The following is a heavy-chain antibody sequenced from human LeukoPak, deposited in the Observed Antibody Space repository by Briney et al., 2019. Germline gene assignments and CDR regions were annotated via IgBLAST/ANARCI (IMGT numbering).Heavy chain of an antibody. J-gene: IGHJ4*02. CDR2: ISNSGTTI. Sequence: GGSLRLSCAASGFTFSTYSMTWVRQAPGKGLEWVSYISNSGTTIYYADSVKGRFTISRDIAKNSLYLQLNSLRAEDTAVYYCARILDSAWGELGYWGQGTLVTVSS. D-gene: IGHD6-19*01. CDR1: GFTFSTYS. V-gene: IGHV3-48*01. CDR3: ARILDSAWGELGY.